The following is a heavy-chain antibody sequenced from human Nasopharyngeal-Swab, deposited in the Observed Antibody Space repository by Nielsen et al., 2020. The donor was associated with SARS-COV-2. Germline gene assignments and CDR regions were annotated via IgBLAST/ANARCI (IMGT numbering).Heavy chain of an antibody. V-gene: IGHV4-39*01. CDR2: IYYSGST. Sequence: WIRQPLGKGLEWIGSIYYSGSTYYNPSLTSRVTISVDTSKNQFSLKLSSVTAADTAVYYCAKSPPRGWGYYYYMDVWGKGTTVTVSS. D-gene: IGHD6-19*01. CDR3: AKSPPRGWGYYYYMDV. J-gene: IGHJ6*03.